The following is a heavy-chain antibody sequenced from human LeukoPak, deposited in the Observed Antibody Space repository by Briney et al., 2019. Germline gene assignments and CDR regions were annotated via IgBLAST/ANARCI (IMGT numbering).Heavy chain of an antibody. CDR2: ISGSGGST. J-gene: IGHJ4*02. CDR1: GFTFSSYA. CDR3: TKEQINMMEGWFDY. D-gene: IGHD3-22*01. Sequence: GGSLRLSCAASGFTFSSYAMSWVRQAPGKGLEWVSAISGSGGSTYYADSVKGRFTISRDNSKSTLYLQMNSLTAEDKAVYYCTKEQINMMEGWFDYWGQGTLVTVSS. V-gene: IGHV3-23*01.